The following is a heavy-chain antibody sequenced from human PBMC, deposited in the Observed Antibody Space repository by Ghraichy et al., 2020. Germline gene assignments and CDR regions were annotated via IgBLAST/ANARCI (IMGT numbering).Heavy chain of an antibody. V-gene: IGHV2-70*11. CDR2: IDWDDDK. CDR1: GFSLSTSGMC. J-gene: IGHJ6*02. D-gene: IGHD2-2*01. CDR3: ARILVDCSSTSCYRRYYYYGMDV. Sequence: SGPTLVKPTQTLTLTCTFSGFSLSTSGMCVSWIRQPPGKALEWLARIDWDDDKYYSTSLKTRLTISKDTSKNQVVLTMTNMDPVDTATYYCARILVDCSSTSCYRRYYYYGMDVWGQGTTVTVSS.